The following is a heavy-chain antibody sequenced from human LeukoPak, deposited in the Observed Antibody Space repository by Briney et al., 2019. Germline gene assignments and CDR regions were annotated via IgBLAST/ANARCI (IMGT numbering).Heavy chain of an antibody. J-gene: IGHJ5*02. V-gene: IGHV3-15*01. D-gene: IGHD2/OR15-2a*01. CDR2: VKGIPDGGTT. CDR1: GFIFGNAW. Sequence: PGGSLRLSCTASGFIFGNAWMSWVRQAPGKGLEWVGHVKGIPDGGTTGYTAPVKGRFTISRDDSKNTVYLQMNSPRMEDTATYYCTTDRGIGHLPLFDHWGQGILVTVSS. CDR3: TTDRGIGHLPLFDH.